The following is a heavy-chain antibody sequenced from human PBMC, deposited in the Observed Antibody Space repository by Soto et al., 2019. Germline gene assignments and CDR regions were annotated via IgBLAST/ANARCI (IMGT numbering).Heavy chain of an antibody. CDR3: ARSSLWFGEPRPDQNWFDP. Sequence: HGESLKISCKGSGYSFTSYWISWVRQMPGKGLEWMGRIDPSDSYTNYSPSFQGHVTISADKSISTAYLQWSSLKASDTAMYYCARSSLWFGEPRPDQNWFDPWGQGTLVTVSS. D-gene: IGHD3-10*01. V-gene: IGHV5-10-1*01. CDR1: GYSFTSYW. CDR2: IDPSDSYT. J-gene: IGHJ5*02.